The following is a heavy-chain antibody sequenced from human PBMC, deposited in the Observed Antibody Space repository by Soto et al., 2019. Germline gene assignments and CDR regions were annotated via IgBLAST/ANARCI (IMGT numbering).Heavy chain of an antibody. CDR3: AKPRDILTGYLNWFDP. D-gene: IGHD3-9*01. J-gene: IGHJ5*02. CDR1: GFTFSSYG. CDR2: ISYDGSNK. V-gene: IGHV3-30*18. Sequence: QVQLVESGGGVVQPGRSLRLSCAASGFTFSSYGMHWVRQAPGKGLEWVAVISYDGSNKYYADSVKGRFTISRDNSKNXLYLQMNSLRAEDTAVYYCAKPRDILTGYLNWFDPWGQGTLVTVSS.